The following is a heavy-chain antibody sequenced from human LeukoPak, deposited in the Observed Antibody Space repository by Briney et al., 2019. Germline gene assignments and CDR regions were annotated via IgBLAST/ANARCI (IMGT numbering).Heavy chain of an antibody. CDR1: GFTFRSNA. V-gene: IGHV3-23*01. Sequence: AGSLRLSCAASGFTFRSNAMSWVRQAPGKGLEWVSGISGSGLSTDYADSVKGRFTISRDNSKNTLYLQMNSLRAEDTAVYYCARGATDYWGQGTLVTVSP. CDR2: ISGSGLST. CDR3: ARGATDY. J-gene: IGHJ4*02.